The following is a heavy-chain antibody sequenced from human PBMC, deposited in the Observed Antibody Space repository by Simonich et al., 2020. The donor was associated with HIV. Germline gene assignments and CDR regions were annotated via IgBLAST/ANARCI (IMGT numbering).Heavy chain of an antibody. CDR3: ATPSLAATAFDY. V-gene: IGHV1-24*01. CDR1: GYTLTALS. J-gene: IGHJ4*02. Sequence: QVQLVQSGAEVKKPGASVKVSCKVSGYTLTALSIHWVQRAPGKGLEWMGLGDPEEGEAVFAEKFQDRGTITADTSTDTAYMELSGLRSEDTAVYYCATPSLAATAFDYWGQGTLVTVSS. D-gene: IGHD2-15*01. CDR2: GDPEEGEA.